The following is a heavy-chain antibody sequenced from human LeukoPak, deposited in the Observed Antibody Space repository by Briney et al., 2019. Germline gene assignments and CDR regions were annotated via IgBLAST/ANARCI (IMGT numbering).Heavy chain of an antibody. Sequence: KPSKTLSLTCTVSGDSISTTDYYWAWIRQPPGKGLEWIGYIYYSGSTYYNPSLKSRVTISVDTSKNQFSLKLSSVTAADTAVYYCARDSEMATINGAFDIWGQGTMVTVSS. CDR3: ARDSEMATINGAFDI. D-gene: IGHD5-24*01. CDR1: GDSISTTDYY. J-gene: IGHJ3*02. CDR2: IYYSGST. V-gene: IGHV4-30-4*08.